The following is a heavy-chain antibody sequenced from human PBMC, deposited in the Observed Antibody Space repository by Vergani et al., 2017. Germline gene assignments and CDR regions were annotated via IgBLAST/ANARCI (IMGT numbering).Heavy chain of an antibody. CDR1: GYTLTELS. V-gene: IGHV1-24*01. CDR2: FDPEDGET. J-gene: IGHJ6*04. CDR3: ATGGITVLSRDDCYYGMDV. Sequence: QVQLVQSGAEVKKPGASVKVSCKVSGYTLTELSMHWVRQAPGKGLEWMGGFDPEDGETIYAQKFQGRITMTADTSTDTAYMELSSLRSEDTAVYYCATGGITVLSRDDCYYGMDVWGGGASVAVSS. D-gene: IGHD3-16*01.